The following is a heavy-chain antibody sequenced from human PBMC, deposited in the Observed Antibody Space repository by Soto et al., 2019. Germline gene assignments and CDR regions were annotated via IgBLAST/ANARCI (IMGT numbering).Heavy chain of an antibody. V-gene: IGHV3-7*04. CDR1: GFTFNSYL. CDR3: ARDSYFYD. Sequence: EVQLVESVGGFVQPGGSLRLSCAASGFTFNSYLMGWVRQFPGKGLDWVANIRQDGSEKNYVDSVKGRFTISRDNANTSPYLQTNSMRAEDPAVYYGARDSYFYDGGQGTQVTVSS. J-gene: IGHJ4*02. CDR2: IRQDGSEK.